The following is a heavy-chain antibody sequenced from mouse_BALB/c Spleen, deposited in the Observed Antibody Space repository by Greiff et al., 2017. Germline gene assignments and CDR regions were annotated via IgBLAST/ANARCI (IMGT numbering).Heavy chain of an antibody. D-gene: IGHD2-3*01. CDR3: ARSGVYDGYYWFAY. CDR2: INPSTGYT. V-gene: IGHV1-4*01. Sequence: QVQLQQSGTVLARPGASVKMSCKASGYTFTSYWMHWVKQRPGQGLEWIGYINPSTGYTEYNQKFKDKATLTADKSSSTAYMQLSSLTSEDSAVYYCARSGVYDGYYWFAYWGQGTLVTVSA. CDR1: GYTFTSYW. J-gene: IGHJ3*01.